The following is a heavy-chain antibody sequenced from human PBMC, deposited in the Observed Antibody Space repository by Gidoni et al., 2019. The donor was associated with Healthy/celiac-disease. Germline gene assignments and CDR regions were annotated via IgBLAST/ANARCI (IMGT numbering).Heavy chain of an antibody. Sequence: QVQLVQSGAEVKKPGASVKVSCKAYGYTFTGDYMHWVRQAPGQGLEWMGWINPNSGGTNYAQKFQGRVTMTRDTSISTAYMELSRLRSDDTAVYYCARDAVGYCSGGSCFDYWGQGTLVTVSS. CDR2: INPNSGGT. D-gene: IGHD2-15*01. CDR1: GYTFTGDY. CDR3: ARDAVGYCSGGSCFDY. V-gene: IGHV1-2*02. J-gene: IGHJ4*02.